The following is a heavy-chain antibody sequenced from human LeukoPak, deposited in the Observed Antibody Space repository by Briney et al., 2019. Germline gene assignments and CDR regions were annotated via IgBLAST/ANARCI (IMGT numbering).Heavy chain of an antibody. Sequence: GGSLRLSCAASGFTVSSNYMSWVRQAPGKGLEWVSVIYSGGSTYYADSVKGRFTISRDNSKNTLYLQMNSLRAEDTAVYYCARDPLGIEDAFDIWGQGTMVTVSS. J-gene: IGHJ3*02. CDR3: ARDPLGIEDAFDI. CDR2: IYSGGST. CDR1: GFTVSSNY. D-gene: IGHD7-27*01. V-gene: IGHV3-53*01.